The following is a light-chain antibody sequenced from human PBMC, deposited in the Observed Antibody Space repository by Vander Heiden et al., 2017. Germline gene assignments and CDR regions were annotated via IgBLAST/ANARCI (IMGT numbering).Light chain of an antibody. V-gene: IGLV3-21*02. CDR3: QVWDSTTDHHV. CDR1: NCGSKS. CDR2: DDS. Sequence: SYVLTQPPPVSGAPGQTAKITWGGKNCGSKSAHWYQQRPGQAPVLVVYDDSDRPSGIPERFSGSNSGNAATLTISRVEAGDEADYYCQVWDSTTDHHVFATGTKVTVL. J-gene: IGLJ1*01.